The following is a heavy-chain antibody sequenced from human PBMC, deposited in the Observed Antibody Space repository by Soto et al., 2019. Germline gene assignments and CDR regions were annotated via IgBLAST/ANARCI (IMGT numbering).Heavy chain of an antibody. CDR1: GFTFSSYA. Sequence: GGSLRLSCSASGFTFSSYAMHWVRQAPGKGLEYVSAISSNGGSTYYADSVKGRFTISRDNSKNTLYLQMSSLRAEDTAVYYCAKDSSLVIVATIINDYWGQGTLVTVSS. CDR3: AKDSSLVIVATIINDY. J-gene: IGHJ4*02. V-gene: IGHV3-64D*06. CDR2: ISSNGGST. D-gene: IGHD5-12*01.